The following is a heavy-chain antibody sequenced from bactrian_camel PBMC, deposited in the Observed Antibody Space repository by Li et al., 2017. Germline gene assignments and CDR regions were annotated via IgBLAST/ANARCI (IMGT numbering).Heavy chain of an antibody. Sequence: HVQLVESGGGSVQAGGSLRPSCAADSGYMFEKYQMGWFRQTTGKDREGIATITSDGTITYAESVKGRFTISKDKAENVLYLQMNSLKPEDTAMYYCAADRRVDCDSKQTMTRYAYNYWGQGTQVTVS. CDR3: AADRRVDCDSKQTMTRYAYNY. J-gene: IGHJ4*01. CDR1: GYMFEKYQ. V-gene: IGHV3S53*01. CDR2: ITSDGTI. D-gene: IGHD4*01.